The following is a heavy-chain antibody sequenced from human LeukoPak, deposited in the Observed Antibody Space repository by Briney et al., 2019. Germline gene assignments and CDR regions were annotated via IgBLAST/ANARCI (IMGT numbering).Heavy chain of an antibody. CDR1: GGSFSGYY. CDR3: ARTRYSSSWYSVNWFDP. J-gene: IGHJ5*02. Sequence: SETLSLTCAVYGGSFSGYYWSWIRQPPGKGLEWIGEINHSGSTNYNPSLKSRVTISVDTSKNQFSLKLSSVTAADTAVHYCARTRYSSSWYSVNWFDPWGQGTLVTVSS. D-gene: IGHD6-13*01. CDR2: INHSGST. V-gene: IGHV4-34*01.